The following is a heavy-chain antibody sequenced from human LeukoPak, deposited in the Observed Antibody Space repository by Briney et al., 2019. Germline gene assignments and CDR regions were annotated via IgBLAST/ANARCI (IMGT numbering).Heavy chain of an antibody. J-gene: IGHJ6*03. V-gene: IGHV3-21*01. CDR1: GFPFSSYS. D-gene: IGHD2-15*01. Sequence: GGSLRLSCAASGFPFSSYSMNWVRQAPGKGLEWVSSISSSSSYIYYADSVQGRFTISRDNAKNSLYLQMNSLRAEDTAGYYCARRSGYCSGGSCYDYYYYYMDVWGKGPRSPSP. CDR2: ISSSSSYI. CDR3: ARRSGYCSGGSCYDYYYYYMDV.